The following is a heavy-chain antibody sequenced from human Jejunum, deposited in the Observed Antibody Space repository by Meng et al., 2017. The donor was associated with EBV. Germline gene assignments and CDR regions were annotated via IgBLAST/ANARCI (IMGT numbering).Heavy chain of an antibody. V-gene: IGHV3-23*01. D-gene: IGHD2/OR15-2a*01. J-gene: IGHJ4*02. Sequence: LLESWGGLVQPGGSLRLSFAASGFTFTTDAMSWVRQAPGKGLEWVSVITGSGGSTYYADSVKGRFTISRDSSKNTLYLQMNSLRAEDTAVYYCAKLVRDWGQGTLVTVSS. CDR3: AKLVRD. CDR2: ITGSGGST. CDR1: GFTFTTDA.